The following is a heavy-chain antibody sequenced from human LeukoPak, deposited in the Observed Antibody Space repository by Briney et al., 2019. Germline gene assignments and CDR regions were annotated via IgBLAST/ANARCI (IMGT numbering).Heavy chain of an antibody. V-gene: IGHV4-39*01. CDR3: ASPVQLLWFGELYNYHAFDI. CDR1: GGSISSSSYY. Sequence: KSSETLSLTCTVSGGSISSSSYYWGWIRQAPGKGLEWIGRIYYSGSTYYNPSLKSRVTISVDTSKNQFSLKLSSVTAADTAVYYCASPVQLLWFGELYNYHAFDIWGQGTMVTVSS. D-gene: IGHD3-10*01. CDR2: IYYSGST. J-gene: IGHJ3*02.